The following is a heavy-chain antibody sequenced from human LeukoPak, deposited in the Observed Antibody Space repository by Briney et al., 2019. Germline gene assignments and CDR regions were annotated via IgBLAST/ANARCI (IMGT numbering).Heavy chain of an antibody. V-gene: IGHV3-15*01. J-gene: IGHJ5*02. Sequence: GGSLRLSCAASGFTFSNAWMSWVRQAPGKGLEWVGRIKSKTDGGTTDYAAPVKGRFTISRDDSKNTLYLQMNSLKTEDTAVYYCTTLGVTMIVVATGWFDPWGQGTLVTVSS. D-gene: IGHD3-22*01. CDR2: IKSKTDGGTT. CDR3: TTLGVTMIVVATGWFDP. CDR1: GFTFSNAW.